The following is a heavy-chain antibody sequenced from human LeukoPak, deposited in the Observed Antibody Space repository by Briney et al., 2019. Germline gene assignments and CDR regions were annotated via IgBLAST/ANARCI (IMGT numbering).Heavy chain of an antibody. CDR1: GYTFTGYY. D-gene: IGHD2-21*02. V-gene: IGHV1-2*02. Sequence: PGASVTVSCKASGYTFTGYYMHWVRQAPGQGLEWMGWTNPNSGVTKYAQKFQGRVTMTSDTSNSTAYMELSRLRSDDTAVYYCTRDAGGGDCYSCPNWFDPWGQGTLVTVSS. CDR2: TNPNSGVT. J-gene: IGHJ5*02. CDR3: TRDAGGGDCYSCPNWFDP.